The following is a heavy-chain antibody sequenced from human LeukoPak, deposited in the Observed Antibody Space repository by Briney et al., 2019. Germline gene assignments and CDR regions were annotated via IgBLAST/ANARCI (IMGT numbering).Heavy chain of an antibody. CDR1: ADSISSYY. D-gene: IGHD6-19*01. J-gene: IGHJ4*02. V-gene: IGHV4-4*07. Sequence: SETLSHTCTVSADSISSYYWSWIRRPAGKRLEWIGRVYNSGSINYNPSLKSRVTMSLDTSKNQFSLKLTSVTAADTAVYYCARGVPISSAWYYFDSWGQGTLVTVSS. CDR2: VYNSGSI. CDR3: ARGVPISSAWYYFDS.